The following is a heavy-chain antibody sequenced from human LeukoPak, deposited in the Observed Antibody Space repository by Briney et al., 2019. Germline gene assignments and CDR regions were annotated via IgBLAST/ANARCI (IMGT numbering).Heavy chain of an antibody. CDR2: INHSGST. CDR3: AGGHRKVGFDY. Sequence: SETLSLTCAVYGGSFSGYYWSWIRQPPGKGLEWIGEINHSGSTNYNPSLKSRVTISVDTSKNQFSLKLSSVTAADTAVYYCAGGHRKVGFDYWGQGTLVTVSS. D-gene: IGHD1-26*01. CDR1: GGSFSGYY. V-gene: IGHV4-34*01. J-gene: IGHJ4*02.